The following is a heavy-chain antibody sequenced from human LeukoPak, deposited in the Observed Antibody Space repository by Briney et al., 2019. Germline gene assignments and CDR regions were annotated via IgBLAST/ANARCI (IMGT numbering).Heavy chain of an antibody. V-gene: IGHV5-51*02. D-gene: IGHD3-10*01. CDR1: GSGFTTYW. CDR2: IYPGDSDT. CDR3: ARRGNYYGLDV. J-gene: IGHJ6*02. Sequence: GESLKFSCRVSGSGFTTYWTGWLGQLPGKGLEWMGIIYPGDSDTRYSPSFQGQVTISVDRSISTTYLQWSSLKASDTAMYYCARRGNYYGLDVWGQGTTVTVSS.